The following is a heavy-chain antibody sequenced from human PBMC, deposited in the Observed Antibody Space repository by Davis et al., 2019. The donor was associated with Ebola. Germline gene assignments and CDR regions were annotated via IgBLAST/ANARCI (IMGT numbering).Heavy chain of an antibody. J-gene: IGHJ6*02. CDR3: ARDIQMDV. CDR2: IYYSGST. CDR1: GGSFSGYY. D-gene: IGHD5-18*01. V-gene: IGHV4-59*01. Sequence: MPSETLSLTCAVYGGSFSGYYWSWIRQPPGKGLEWIGYIYYSGSTNYNPSLKSRVTISVDTSKNQFSLKLSSVTAADTAVYYCARDIQMDVWGQGTTVTISS.